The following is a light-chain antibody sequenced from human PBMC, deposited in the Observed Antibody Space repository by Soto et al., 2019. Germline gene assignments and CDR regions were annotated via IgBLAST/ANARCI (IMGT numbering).Light chain of an antibody. CDR2: GVS. CDR3: QQYNNWPPNLT. CDR1: QNLRSS. Sequence: EIVMTQSPATLSVSPGERATLSCRASQNLRSSLAWYQQKPGQAPRLLIYGVSTRATGIPARFSGSGSGTEFTLTISSLQSEDFAVYYCQQYNNWPPNLTFGGGTKVDIK. J-gene: IGKJ4*01. V-gene: IGKV3D-15*01.